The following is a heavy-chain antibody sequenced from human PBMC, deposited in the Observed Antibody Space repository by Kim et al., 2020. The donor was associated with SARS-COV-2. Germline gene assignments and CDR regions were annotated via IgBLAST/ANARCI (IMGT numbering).Heavy chain of an antibody. CDR2: TYYRSKWYN. J-gene: IGHJ6*02. D-gene: IGHD6-19*01. CDR3: ARSPPVAGIYYYYGMDV. Sequence: SQTLSLTCAISGDSVSSNSAAWNWIRQSPSRGLEWLGRTYYRSKWYNDYAVSVKSRITINPDTSKNQFSLQLNSVTPEDTAVYYCARSPPVAGIYYYYGMDVWGQGTTVTVSS. CDR1: GDSVSSNSAA. V-gene: IGHV6-1*01.